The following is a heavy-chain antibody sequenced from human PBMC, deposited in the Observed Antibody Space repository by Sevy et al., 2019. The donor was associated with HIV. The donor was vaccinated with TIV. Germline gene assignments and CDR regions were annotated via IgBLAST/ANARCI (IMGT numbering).Heavy chain of an antibody. CDR1: GLTFSGSA. CDR2: IRTKANSDAT. Sequence: GGSLRLSCTASGLTFSGSAIHWVRQASGKGLEWVARIRTKANSDATAYAASVKGRFTISRDDSKNTAFLQMNSLKTEDTAVYYCTSGHLRYYFDYWGQGTLVTVSS. V-gene: IGHV3-73*01. CDR3: TSGHLRYYFDY. D-gene: IGHD5-12*01. J-gene: IGHJ4*02.